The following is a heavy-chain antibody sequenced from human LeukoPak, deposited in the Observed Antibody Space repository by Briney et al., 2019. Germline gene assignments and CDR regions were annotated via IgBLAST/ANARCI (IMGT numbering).Heavy chain of an antibody. CDR3: ARDLEGPEDS. D-gene: IGHD3-3*01. CDR1: GFTFSSYG. CDR2: IWYDGSNK. V-gene: IGHV3-33*01. J-gene: IGHJ4*02. Sequence: GRSLRLSCAASGFTFSSYGMHWVRQAPGKGLEWVAVIWYDGSNKYYADSVKGRFTISRDNSKNTLYLQMNSLRAEDTAVYYCARDLEGPEDSWGEGTLFTASS.